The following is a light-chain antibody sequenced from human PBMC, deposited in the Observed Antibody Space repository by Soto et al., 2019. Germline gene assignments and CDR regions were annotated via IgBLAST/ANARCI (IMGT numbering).Light chain of an antibody. CDR2: EGS. V-gene: IGLV2-23*03. J-gene: IGLJ2*01. CDR1: SSDVGSYNL. Sequence: QSALTQPACVSGSPGQSITISCTGTSSDVGSYNLVSWYQQHPGKAPKLMIYEGSKRPSGVSNRFSGSKSGNTASLTISGLQAQDEADYYCCSYAGSSIIGVVFGGGTKLTVL. CDR3: CSYAGSSIIGVV.